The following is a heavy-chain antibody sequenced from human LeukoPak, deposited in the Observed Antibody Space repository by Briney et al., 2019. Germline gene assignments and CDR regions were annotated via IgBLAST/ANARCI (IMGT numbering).Heavy chain of an antibody. D-gene: IGHD5-24*01. CDR3: ARERWVYDWFDP. CDR2: IYYSGST. V-gene: IGHV4-31*03. CDR1: GGSISSGGYY. J-gene: IGHJ5*02. Sequence: SETLSLTCTVSGGSISSGGYYWRWIRQHPGKGLEWIGYIYYSGSTYYNPSLKSRVTISVDTSKNQFSLKLSSVTAADTAVYYCARERWVYDWFDPWGQGTLVTVSS.